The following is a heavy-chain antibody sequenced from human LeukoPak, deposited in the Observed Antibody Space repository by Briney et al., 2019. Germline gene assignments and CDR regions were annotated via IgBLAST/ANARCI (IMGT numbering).Heavy chain of an antibody. D-gene: IGHD4-17*01. J-gene: IGHJ4*02. CDR2: IKQDGSEK. CDR1: GFTFSSYW. Sequence: PGGSLRLACAASGFTFSSYWMSRVRQAPGKGLEWVANIKQDGSEKYYVDSVKGRFTISRDNAKNSLYLQMNSLRAEDTAVYYCARDQVDGDYVDYWGQGTLATVSS. CDR3: ARDQVDGDYVDY. V-gene: IGHV3-7*01.